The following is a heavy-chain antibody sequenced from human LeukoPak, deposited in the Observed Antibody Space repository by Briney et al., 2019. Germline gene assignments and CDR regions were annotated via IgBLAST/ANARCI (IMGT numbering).Heavy chain of an antibody. CDR2: VSFHGTDK. V-gene: IGHV3-30*13. J-gene: IGHJ1*01. Sequence: PGGSLRLSCAASGFTFRNYGMTWVRQAPGKGLDWVAVVSFHGTDKFYADSVKGRFTISRDNSKNSLYLQMESLTIEDTAVYYCATGRVDYGDYGVVKHWGQGTLVTVSS. D-gene: IGHD4-17*01. CDR1: GFTFRNYG. CDR3: ATGRVDYGDYGVVKH.